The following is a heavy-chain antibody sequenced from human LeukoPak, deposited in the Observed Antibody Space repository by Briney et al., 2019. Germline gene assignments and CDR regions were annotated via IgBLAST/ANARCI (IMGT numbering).Heavy chain of an antibody. J-gene: IGHJ4*02. CDR3: AREGGGFDY. CDR2: LFSSGTT. V-gene: IGHV4-4*07. D-gene: IGHD3-16*01. Sequence: SETLSLTCTVSGGSLSSYSWNWIRQPAGKGLEWIGRLFSSGTTKYNPSLESRVTMSVDTSKNQFSLNLTSVTAADTAVYYCAREGGGFDYWGQGTLVTVSS. CDR1: GGSLSSYS.